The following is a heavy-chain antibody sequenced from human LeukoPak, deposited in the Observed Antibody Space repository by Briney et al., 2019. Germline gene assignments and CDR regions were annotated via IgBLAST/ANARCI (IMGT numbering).Heavy chain of an antibody. Sequence: SETLSLTCTVSGGSISSGGYYWSWIRQHPGKGLEWIGYIYYSGSTYYNPSLKSRVTISVDTSKNQFSLKLSSVTAADTAVYYCARLPVVPAANRNYYYYGMDVWGQGTTVTVSS. V-gene: IGHV4-31*03. D-gene: IGHD2-2*01. J-gene: IGHJ6*02. CDR3: ARLPVVPAANRNYYYYGMDV. CDR2: IYYSGST. CDR1: GGSISSGGYY.